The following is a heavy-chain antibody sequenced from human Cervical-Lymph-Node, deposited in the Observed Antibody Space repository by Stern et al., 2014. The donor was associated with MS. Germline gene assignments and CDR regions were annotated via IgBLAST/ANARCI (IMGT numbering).Heavy chain of an antibody. J-gene: IGHJ6*02. Sequence: QVQLVQSGAEVKKPGSSVKVSCEASGGTFSTYAVSWLRQAPGQGLEWMGGIIPMFGTADYAQNFQGRVTFTADESTSTAYMELSSLRSEDTAVYYCARVPDSDFWSGPGMDVWGQGTTVTVSS. D-gene: IGHD3-3*01. CDR1: GGTFSTYA. V-gene: IGHV1-69*01. CDR3: ARVPDSDFWSGPGMDV. CDR2: IIPMFGTA.